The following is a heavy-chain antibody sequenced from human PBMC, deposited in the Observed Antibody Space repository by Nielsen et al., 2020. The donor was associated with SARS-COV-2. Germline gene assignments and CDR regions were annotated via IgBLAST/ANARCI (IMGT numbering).Heavy chain of an antibody. CDR1: GYTFTSYG. CDR3: ARYVFDSSSWYYFDY. D-gene: IGHD6-13*01. J-gene: IGHJ4*02. CDR2: ISAYNGNT. Sequence: ASVKVSCKASGYTFTSYGISWVRQAPGQGLEWMGWISAYNGNTNYAQKLQGRVTMTTDTSTSTAYMELRSLRSDDTAVYYCARYVFDSSSWYYFDYWGQGTLVTVSS. V-gene: IGHV1-18*01.